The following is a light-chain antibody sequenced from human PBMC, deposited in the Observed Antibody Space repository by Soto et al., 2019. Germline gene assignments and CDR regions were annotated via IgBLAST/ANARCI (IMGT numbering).Light chain of an antibody. Sequence: IAMTQSPSSVSASVGDRVTITCRASQDIRSRLAWYQHKPGKAPNLLIYSATTFQSGVPYRFSGSGSGTYFTLTISSLQPDDFATYYCQQANILPPVFGGGTRVEI. CDR2: SAT. V-gene: IGKV1-12*01. CDR1: QDIRSR. J-gene: IGKJ4*01. CDR3: QQANILPPV.